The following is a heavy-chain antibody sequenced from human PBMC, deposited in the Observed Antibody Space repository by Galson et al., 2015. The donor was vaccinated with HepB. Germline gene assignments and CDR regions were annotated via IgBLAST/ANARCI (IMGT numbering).Heavy chain of an antibody. V-gene: IGHV3-30*04. D-gene: IGHD6-19*01. J-gene: IGHJ4*02. CDR1: GFTSSSYA. CDR2: ISSDGSNK. Sequence: SLRLSCAASGFTSSSYAMHWVRQAPGKGLEWAAVISSDGSNKDYADSVKGRFTISRDNSKITLYMQMNNLRAEDTAVYYCARDAGVGAVAEYYFDSWGQGTLVTVSS. CDR3: ARDAGVGAVAEYYFDS.